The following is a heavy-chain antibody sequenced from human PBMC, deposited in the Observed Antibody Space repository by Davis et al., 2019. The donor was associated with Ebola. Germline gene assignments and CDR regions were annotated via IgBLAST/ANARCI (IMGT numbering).Heavy chain of an antibody. D-gene: IGHD2-2*01. Sequence: AASVKVSCKVSGYTLTELSMHWVRQAPGKGLEWMGGFDPEDGETIYAQKFQGRVTMTEDTSTDTAYMELSSLRSEDTAVYYCATGYCSSTSCHYYYYGMDVWGQGITVTVSS. V-gene: IGHV1-24*01. CDR3: ATGYCSSTSCHYYYYGMDV. CDR1: GYTLTELS. CDR2: FDPEDGET. J-gene: IGHJ6*02.